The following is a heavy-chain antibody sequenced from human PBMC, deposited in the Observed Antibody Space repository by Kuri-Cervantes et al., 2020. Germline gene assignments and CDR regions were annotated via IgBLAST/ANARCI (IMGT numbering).Heavy chain of an antibody. V-gene: IGHV3-43D*04. CDR1: AFSFSNAW. Sequence: GESLKISCAASAFSFSNAWMNWVRQAPGKGLEWVSLISWDGGSTYYADSVKGRFTISRDNSKNTLYLQMNSLRAEDTAVYYCARDYCSGGRCYYFDHWGQGTLVTVSS. CDR3: ARDYCSGGRCYYFDH. J-gene: IGHJ4*02. D-gene: IGHD2-15*01. CDR2: ISWDGGST.